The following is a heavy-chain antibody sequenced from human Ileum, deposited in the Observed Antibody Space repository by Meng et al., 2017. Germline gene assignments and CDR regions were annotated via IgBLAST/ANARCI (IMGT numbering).Heavy chain of an antibody. J-gene: IGHJ4*02. V-gene: IGHV3-72*01. CDR1: GFPSGYHY. CDR3: ARDWDWVVWDY. Sequence: DVQWVEFRGALVQPGGSLELSLPAPGFPSGYHYMDWVRQVPGKGLEWVGRIRKKVHRYSTEYAASVIGRFPISRDKAKSTMYLEMNSLRTEDAAVYYCARDWDWVVWDYWGQGTLVTVSS. D-gene: IGHD3/OR15-3a*01. CDR2: IRKKVHRYST.